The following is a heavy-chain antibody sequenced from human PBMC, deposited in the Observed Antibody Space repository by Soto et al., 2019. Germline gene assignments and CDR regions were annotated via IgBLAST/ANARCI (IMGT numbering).Heavy chain of an antibody. Sequence: GESLKISCKGSGYSFTSYWIGWVRQMPGKGLEWMGIIYPGDSDTRYSPSFQGQVTISADKSISTTYLQWSSLKASDTAMYYCARQGHGLGGPYYYMDVWGKGTTVTVSS. CDR2: IYPGDSDT. D-gene: IGHD2-15*01. V-gene: IGHV5-51*01. CDR1: GYSFTSYW. J-gene: IGHJ6*03. CDR3: ARQGHGLGGPYYYMDV.